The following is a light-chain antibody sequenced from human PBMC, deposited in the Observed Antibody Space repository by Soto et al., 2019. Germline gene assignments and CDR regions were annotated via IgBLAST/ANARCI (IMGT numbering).Light chain of an antibody. Sequence: DIVLTQSPATLSLSPGERATLSCRASQSVSSSSYLAWYQQKPGQAPRLLIYGASSRATGIPDRFSGSGSATDFTLTISRLEPEDFAVYYCRQYGSSPSYTFGQGTKLEIK. CDR2: GAS. V-gene: IGKV3-20*01. J-gene: IGKJ2*01. CDR1: QSVSSSSY. CDR3: RQYGSSPSYT.